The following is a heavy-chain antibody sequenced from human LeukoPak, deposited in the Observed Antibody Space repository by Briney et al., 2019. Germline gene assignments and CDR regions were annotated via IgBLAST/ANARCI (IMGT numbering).Heavy chain of an antibody. V-gene: IGHV4-31*03. D-gene: IGHD3-22*01. Sequence: PSETLSLTCTVSGGSISSGGYYWSWIRQHPGKGLEWIGYIYYSGSTYYNPSLKSRVTISVDTPKNQFPLKLSSVTAADTAVYYCARPIRYYDSSDRDAFDIWGQGTMVTVSS. CDR3: ARPIRYYDSSDRDAFDI. J-gene: IGHJ3*02. CDR1: GGSISSGGYY. CDR2: IYYSGST.